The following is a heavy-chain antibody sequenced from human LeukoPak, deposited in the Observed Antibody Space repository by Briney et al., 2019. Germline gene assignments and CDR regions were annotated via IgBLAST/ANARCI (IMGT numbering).Heavy chain of an antibody. CDR1: GGSISSSNYY. J-gene: IGHJ4*02. CDR3: ARDKIYYGSGSYYPRAAFDY. CDR2: IYQSGST. V-gene: IGHV4-39*07. D-gene: IGHD3-10*01. Sequence: SETLSLTCTVSGGSISSSNYYWGWIRQPPGKGLEWIGNIYQSGSTYYNPSLKSRVTISLDTSKNQFSLKLSFVTAADTAVYYCARDKIYYGSGSYYPRAAFDYWGQGTLVTVSS.